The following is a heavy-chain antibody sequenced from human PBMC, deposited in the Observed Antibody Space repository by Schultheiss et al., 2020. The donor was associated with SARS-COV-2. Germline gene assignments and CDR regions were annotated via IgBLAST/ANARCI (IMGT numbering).Heavy chain of an antibody. CDR1: GGSISSGGYY. CDR3: ASSYDSSGWGGWGEDAFDI. V-gene: IGHV4-61*08. D-gene: IGHD3-22*01. J-gene: IGHJ3*02. Sequence: SETLSLTCTVSGGSISSGGYYWSWIRQHPGKGLEWIGYIYYSGSTNYNPSLKSRVTISVDTSKNQFSLKLSSVTAADTAVYYCASSYDSSGWGGWGEDAFDILGQGTMVTVAS. CDR2: IYYSGST.